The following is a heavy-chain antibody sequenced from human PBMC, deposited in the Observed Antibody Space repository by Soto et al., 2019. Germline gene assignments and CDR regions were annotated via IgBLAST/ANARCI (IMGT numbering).Heavy chain of an antibody. CDR3: AKDWLTRYAYYYYGMDV. D-gene: IGHD2-15*01. Sequence: VGSLRLSCAASGFTFSSYAMSWVRQAPGKGLEWVSAISGSGGSTYYADSVKGRFTISRDNSKNTLYLQMNSLRAEDTAVYFCAKDWLTRYAYYYYGMDVWGQGTTVPVSS. CDR1: GFTFSSYA. J-gene: IGHJ6*02. V-gene: IGHV3-23*01. CDR2: ISGSGGST.